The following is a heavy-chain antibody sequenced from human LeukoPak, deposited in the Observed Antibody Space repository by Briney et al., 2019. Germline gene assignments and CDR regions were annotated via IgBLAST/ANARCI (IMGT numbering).Heavy chain of an antibody. J-gene: IGHJ4*02. CDR1: GFTFSSYA. V-gene: IGHV3-30*04. CDR3: AGDHGGELRLPGY. D-gene: IGHD1-7*01. Sequence: GRSLRLSCAASGFTFSSYAMHWVRQAPGKGLEWVAVISYDGSENYNADSVKGRFTISRDNSNNRLYLQMNSLRAEDTAVYYCAGDHGGELRLPGYWGQGTLVTVSS. CDR2: ISYDGSEN.